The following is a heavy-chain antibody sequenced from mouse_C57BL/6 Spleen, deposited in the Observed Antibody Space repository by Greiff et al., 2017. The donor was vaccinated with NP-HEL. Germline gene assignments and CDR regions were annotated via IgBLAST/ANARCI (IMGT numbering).Heavy chain of an antibody. CDR2: IYPGDGDT. J-gene: IGHJ4*01. V-gene: IGHV1-82*01. D-gene: IGHD1-1*01. CDR1: GYAFSSSW. Sequence: VQLQQSGPELVKPGASVKISCKASGYAFSSSWMNWVKQRPGKGLEWIGRIYPGDGDTNYNGKFKGKATLTADKSSSTAYMQLSSLTSEDSAVYFCARRYYGSFYYAMDYWGQGTSVTVSS. CDR3: ARRYYGSFYYAMDY.